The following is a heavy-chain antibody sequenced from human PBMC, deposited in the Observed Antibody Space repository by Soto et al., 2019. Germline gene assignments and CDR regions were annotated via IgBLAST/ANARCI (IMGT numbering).Heavy chain of an antibody. CDR1: GGTFSSYA. Sequence: SVKVSCKASGGTFSSYAISWVRQAPGQGLEWMGGIIPIFGTANYAQKFQGRVTITADESTSTAYMELSSLRSEDTAVYYCARVVVSGTVTTDYYYYGMDVWGQGTTVTSP. CDR3: ARVVVSGTVTTDYYYYGMDV. J-gene: IGHJ6*02. CDR2: IIPIFGTA. D-gene: IGHD4-4*01. V-gene: IGHV1-69*13.